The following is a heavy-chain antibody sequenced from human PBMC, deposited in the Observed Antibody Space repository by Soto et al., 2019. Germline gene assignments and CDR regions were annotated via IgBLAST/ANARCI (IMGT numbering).Heavy chain of an antibody. J-gene: IGHJ5*02. D-gene: IGHD3-3*01. Sequence: QVQLVQSGAELRKPGASVKVSCQASGYSFAYYGINWVRQAPGQGLEWMAWINPSNGHRNYAQKFDDRLTMTTATXXXXXXXXXXXXXXXXXXXXXXXXXXXXXXXXXXFFSWGQGTLVTVSS. V-gene: IGHV1-18*01. CDR3: XXXXXXXXXXXXFFS. CDR1: GYSFAYYG. CDR2: INPSNGHR.